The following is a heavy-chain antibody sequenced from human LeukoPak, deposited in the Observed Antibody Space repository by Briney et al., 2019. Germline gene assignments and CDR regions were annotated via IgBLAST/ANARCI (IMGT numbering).Heavy chain of an antibody. CDR2: INTNSGGT. J-gene: IGHJ6*01. CDR3: ARDRVSGYSYYGMDV. CDR1: GYTFTGYY. V-gene: IGHV1-2*04. D-gene: IGHD1-26*01. Sequence: ASVRVSFKASGYTFTGYYMHWVRQAPGQGLEWMGCINTNSGGTNYTQKFQRWVTMTTDTSISTAYMDLSRLRSDDTAVYYCARDRVSGYSYYGMDVWGQRTTVTISS.